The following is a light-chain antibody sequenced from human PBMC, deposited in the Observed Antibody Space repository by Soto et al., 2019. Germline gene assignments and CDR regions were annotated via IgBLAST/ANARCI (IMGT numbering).Light chain of an antibody. V-gene: IGKV1-8*01. CDR1: QGISSY. CDR2: AAS. CDR3: QKYYSYPIT. J-gene: IGKJ5*01. Sequence: AIRMTQSPSSFSASTGDRVTITCRASQGISSYLAWYQQKPGKAPKLLIYAASTLQSGVPSRFSGSGSGTDFTLTISCLQSEDFATYYCQKYYSYPITFGQGTRLAIQ.